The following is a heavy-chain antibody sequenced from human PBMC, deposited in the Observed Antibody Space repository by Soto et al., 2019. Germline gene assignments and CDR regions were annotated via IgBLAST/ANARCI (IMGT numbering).Heavy chain of an antibody. V-gene: IGHV1-18*01. D-gene: IGHD2-15*01. CDR3: SRCDCSVFSCYTYWHFDL. CDR1: GYTFNNYG. CDR2: IGPYNGNT. Sequence: QVQLVQSGAEVKKPGASVKVSCKASGYTFNNYGISWVRHAPGQGLEWMGWIGPYNGNTDHAQNYQGRVNRTKDTSTSTAYMELRSLRSDDTALYYGSRCDCSVFSCYTYWHFDLWGRGTLVTVSS. J-gene: IGHJ2*01.